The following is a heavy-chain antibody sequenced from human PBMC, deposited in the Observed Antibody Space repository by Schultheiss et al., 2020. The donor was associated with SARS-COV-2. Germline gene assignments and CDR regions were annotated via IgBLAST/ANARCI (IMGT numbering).Heavy chain of an antibody. V-gene: IGHV3-30*04. CDR1: GFTFSSYA. J-gene: IGHJ5*02. Sequence: GESLKISCAASGFTFSSYAMSWVRQAPGKGLEWVAVISYDGSNKYYADSVKGRFTISRDNSKNTLYLQMNSLRAEDTAVYYCARASRDYDSSGSTVDWFDPWGQGTLVTVSS. CDR2: ISYDGSNK. CDR3: ARASRDYDSSGSTVDWFDP. D-gene: IGHD3-22*01.